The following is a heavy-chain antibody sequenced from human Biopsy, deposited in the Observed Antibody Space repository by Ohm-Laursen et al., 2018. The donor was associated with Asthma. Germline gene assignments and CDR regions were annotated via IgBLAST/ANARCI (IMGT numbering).Heavy chain of an antibody. Sequence: GTLSLTCAVYGGSFSNYYWTWIRQPPGKGPKWIGEINHRGSTNYNPSLKSRVTLSVGTSKNQFSVKLRSVTAADTAVYYCARSPYYYGLLGPTRGFGVYAVWGHGTLVTVSS. CDR1: GGSFSNYY. V-gene: IGHV4-34*01. CDR3: ARSPYYYGLLGPTRGFGVYAV. D-gene: IGHD3-10*01. J-gene: IGHJ3*01. CDR2: INHRGST.